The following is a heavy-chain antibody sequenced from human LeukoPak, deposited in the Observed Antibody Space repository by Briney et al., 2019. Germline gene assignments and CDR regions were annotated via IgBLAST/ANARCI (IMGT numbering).Heavy chain of an antibody. J-gene: IGHJ6*02. CDR3: ARADSTFVTGGGIDV. CDR1: GFTFSSYA. D-gene: IGHD2/OR15-2a*01. Sequence: GGSLRLSCAASGFTFSSYAMHWVRQAPGKELEWVAWTSLDGSNEFYGDSVKGRFSISRDNSKNTLFLQMNSLTVEDTAVFYCARADSTFVTGGGIDVWGQGTTVTV. V-gene: IGHV3-30*14. CDR2: TSLDGSNE.